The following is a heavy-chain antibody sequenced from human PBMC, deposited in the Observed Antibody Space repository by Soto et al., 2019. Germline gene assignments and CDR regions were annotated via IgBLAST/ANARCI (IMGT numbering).Heavy chain of an antibody. D-gene: IGHD6-19*01. CDR2: ISAYNGNT. Sequence: ASVKVSCKASGYTFTSYGISWVRQAPGQGLEWMGWISAYNGNTNYAQKLQGRVTMTTDTSTSTAYMELRSPRSDDTAAYYCARDLSSGWYGGTYGAFDIWGQGTMVTVSS. J-gene: IGHJ3*02. CDR1: GYTFTSYG. V-gene: IGHV1-18*01. CDR3: ARDLSSGWYGGTYGAFDI.